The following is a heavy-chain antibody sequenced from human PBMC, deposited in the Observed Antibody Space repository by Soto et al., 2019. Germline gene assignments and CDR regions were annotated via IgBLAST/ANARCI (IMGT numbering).Heavy chain of an antibody. V-gene: IGHV4-39*01. CDR2: IYYSGST. Sequence: SETLSLTCTVSGGSINSSSYFWGWIRQPPGKGLEWIGSIYYSGSTYYNPSLKSRVTVSVDTSKNQFSLKLSSVTAADTAAYYCARHPSNFWFDPWGQGTLVT. D-gene: IGHD4-4*01. CDR3: ARHPSNFWFDP. J-gene: IGHJ5*02. CDR1: GGSINSSSYF.